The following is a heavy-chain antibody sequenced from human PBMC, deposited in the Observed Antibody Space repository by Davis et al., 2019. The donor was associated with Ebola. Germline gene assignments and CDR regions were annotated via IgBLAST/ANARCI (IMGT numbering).Heavy chain of an antibody. Sequence: SETLSLTCAVSGGSISSSNWWRWVRQPPGKGLEWIGEIYHSGSTNYNPSLKSRVTISVDTSKNQFSLKLSSVTAADTAVYYCARARPWAGYGMDVWGQGTTVTVSS. D-gene: IGHD3/OR15-3a*01. CDR2: IYHSGST. CDR3: ARARPWAGYGMDV. J-gene: IGHJ6*02. V-gene: IGHV4-4*02. CDR1: GGSISSSNW.